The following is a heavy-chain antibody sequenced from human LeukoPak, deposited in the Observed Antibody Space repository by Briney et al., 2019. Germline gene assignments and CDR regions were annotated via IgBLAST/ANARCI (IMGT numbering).Heavy chain of an antibody. J-gene: IGHJ4*02. V-gene: IGHV1-2*02. CDR1: GYTFTGYY. D-gene: IGHD6-19*01. CDR2: INPNSGGT. Sequence: ASVKVSCKASGYTFTGYYMHWVRQAPGQGLEWMGWINPNSGGTNYAQKFQGRVTMTRDTSISTAYMELSRLRSDDTAVYYCAKAGSIAVAGRPFDLWGQGTLVSVSS. CDR3: AKAGSIAVAGRPFDL.